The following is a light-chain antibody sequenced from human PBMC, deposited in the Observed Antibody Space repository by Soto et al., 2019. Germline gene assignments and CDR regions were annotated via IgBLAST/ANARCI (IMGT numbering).Light chain of an antibody. V-gene: IGLV2-18*02. CDR2: DVS. CDR1: SSDVGSYNR. Sequence: QSALTQPASVSWSPGQSITISCSGSSSDVGSYNRVSWYQQPPDTAPKLIIYDVSNRPSGVSDRFSGSKSGNTASLTISGLQAEDEADYYCNSYTTRTTYVFGTGTKVTVL. CDR3: NSYTTRTTYV. J-gene: IGLJ1*01.